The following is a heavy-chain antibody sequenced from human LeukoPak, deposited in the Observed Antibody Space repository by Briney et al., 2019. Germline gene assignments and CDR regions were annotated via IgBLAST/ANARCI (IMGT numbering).Heavy chain of an antibody. V-gene: IGHV5-51*01. D-gene: IGHD3-22*01. J-gene: IGHJ3*02. CDR2: IYPGDSDT. Sequence: GESLKISCKGSGYSFTSYWIGWVRQMPGKGLEWMGIIYPGDSDTRYSPSFQGQVTISADKSISTAYLQWSSLEASDTAMYYCATTYYYDSSGYLRDAFDIWGQGTMVTVSS. CDR3: ATTYYYDSSGYLRDAFDI. CDR1: GYSFTSYW.